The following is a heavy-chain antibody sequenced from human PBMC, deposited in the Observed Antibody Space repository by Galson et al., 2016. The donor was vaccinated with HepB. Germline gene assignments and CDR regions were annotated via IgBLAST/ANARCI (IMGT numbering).Heavy chain of an antibody. CDR1: GDSISNDIW. CDR3: VRGGTYYLSF. D-gene: IGHD1-26*01. CDR2: IFHGGNA. V-gene: IGHV4/OR15-8*01. Sequence: SETLSLTCVVSGDSISNDIWWSWVRQPPGKGLEWIGEIFHGGNANYNPSLKSRITISADKSKNQLSLTLRSVTAADTAIYYCVRGGTYYLSFWGQGTLVTVSS. J-gene: IGHJ4*02.